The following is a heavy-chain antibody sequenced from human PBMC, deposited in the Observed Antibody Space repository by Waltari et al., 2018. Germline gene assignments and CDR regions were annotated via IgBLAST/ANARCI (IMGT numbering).Heavy chain of an antibody. J-gene: IGHJ5*02. CDR2: IKSKTYGETT. V-gene: IGHV3-15*01. Sequence: EVQLVESGGGLVKPGGYLRLSWAAAGFTFINAWMSWCRQDPGKGLEWVGRIKSKTYGETTDYAAPVKGRFTISRDDSENTLYLQMNSLKTEDTAVYFCLVVVASTESWGQGTLVTVSS. CDR3: LVVVASTES. CDR1: GFTFINAW. D-gene: IGHD2-15*01.